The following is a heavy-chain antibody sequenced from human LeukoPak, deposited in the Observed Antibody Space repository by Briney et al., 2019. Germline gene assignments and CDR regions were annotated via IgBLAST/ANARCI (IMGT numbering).Heavy chain of an antibody. D-gene: IGHD3-22*01. CDR3: ARSYYYDSSAPFDY. J-gene: IGHJ4*02. Sequence: QSGGSLRLSCAASGFTFSSYWMSWVRQAPGKGLEWVANIKQDGSEKYYVDSVKGRFTISRDNAKNSLYLQMNSLRAEDTAVYYCARSYYYDSSAPFDYWGQGTLVTVSS. CDR1: GFTFSSYW. V-gene: IGHV3-7*01. CDR2: IKQDGSEK.